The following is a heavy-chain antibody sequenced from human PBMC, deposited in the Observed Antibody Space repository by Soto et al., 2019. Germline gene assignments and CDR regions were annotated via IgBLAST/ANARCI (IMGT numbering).Heavy chain of an antibody. CDR3: GRTPRACCSGGRCYEDYVDY. CDR1: GYSFTTYW. V-gene: IGHV5-51*01. CDR2: INPGDSDS. Sequence: EVQLVQSGAEVKKPGESLKISCKSSGYSFTTYWIGWVRQMPGKGLEWMGIINPGDSDSRYSPSFQGQVTISADKSISTGYLQWGSLKASDAAMYYCGRTPRACCSGGRCYEDYVDYWGQGTLVTVSS. J-gene: IGHJ4*02. D-gene: IGHD2-15*01.